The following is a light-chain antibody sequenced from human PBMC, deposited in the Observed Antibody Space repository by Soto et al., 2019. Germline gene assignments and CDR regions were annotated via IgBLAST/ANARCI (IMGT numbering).Light chain of an antibody. CDR2: DAS. CDR1: QDISNY. Sequence: DIQMTQSPSSLSASVGDRVTITCQASQDISNYLNWYQQKPGKAPKLLIYDASNLETGVPSRFNGRGSGTDFTFTISSLQPEDIATYYCQHYDNIPFTFGGGSKVDIK. V-gene: IGKV1-33*01. J-gene: IGKJ4*01. CDR3: QHYDNIPFT.